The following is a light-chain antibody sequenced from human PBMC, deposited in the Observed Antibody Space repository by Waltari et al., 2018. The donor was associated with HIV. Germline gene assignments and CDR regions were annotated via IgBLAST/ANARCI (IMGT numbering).Light chain of an antibody. V-gene: IGLV10-54*04. J-gene: IGLJ2*01. CDR1: SSNVGNQG. CDR3: SAWDSSLGEWV. CDR2: RNN. Sequence: SSLTCTGNSSNVGNQGAAWLQQHQGHPPKLLSYRNNNRPSGISERFSASRSGNIASLNITGLQPEDESDYYCSAWDSSLGEWVFGGGTKLTVL.